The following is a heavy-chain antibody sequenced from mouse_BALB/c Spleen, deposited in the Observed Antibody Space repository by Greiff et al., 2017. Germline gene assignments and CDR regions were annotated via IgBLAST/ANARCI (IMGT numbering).Heavy chain of an antibody. CDR2: IRNKANGYTT. CDR3: ARDYYGSSWYFDV. V-gene: IGHV7-3*02. D-gene: IGHD1-1*01. J-gene: IGHJ1*01. CDR1: GFTFTDYY. Sequence: EVMLVESGGGLVQPGGSLRLSCATSGFTFTDYYMSWVRQPPGKALEWLGFIRNKANGYTTEYSASVKGRFTISRDNSQSILYLQMNTLRAEDSATYYCARDYYGSSWYFDVWGAGTTVTVSS.